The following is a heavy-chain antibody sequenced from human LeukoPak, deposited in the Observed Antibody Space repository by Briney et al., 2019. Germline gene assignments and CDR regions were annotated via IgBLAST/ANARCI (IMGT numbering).Heavy chain of an antibody. CDR1: GITFSNAW. CDR2: IKSKTDGGTT. CDR3: TTDPQLLWFGDNWFDP. J-gene: IGHJ5*02. Sequence: GGSLRLSCAASGITFSNAWMNWVRQASGKGLEWVGRIKSKTDGGTTDYAAPVKGRFTISRDDSKNTLHLQMNSLKTEDTAVYYCTTDPQLLWFGDNWFDPWGQGTLVTVSS. V-gene: IGHV3-15*01. D-gene: IGHD3-10*01.